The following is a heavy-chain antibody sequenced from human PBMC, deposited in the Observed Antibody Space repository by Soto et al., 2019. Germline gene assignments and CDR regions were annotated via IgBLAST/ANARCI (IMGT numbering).Heavy chain of an antibody. CDR3: ARDPCSGGSCYSGIFDY. V-gene: IGHV3-48*01. D-gene: IGHD2-15*01. CDR1: GFTFSSYS. Sequence: EVQLVESGGGLVQPGGSLRLSCAASGFTFSSYSMNWVRQAPGKGLEWVSYISSSSSTIYYADSVKGRFTISRDNAKNSLYLQMNSLRAEDTAVYYCARDPCSGGSCYSGIFDYWGQGTLVTVSS. CDR2: ISSSSSTI. J-gene: IGHJ4*02.